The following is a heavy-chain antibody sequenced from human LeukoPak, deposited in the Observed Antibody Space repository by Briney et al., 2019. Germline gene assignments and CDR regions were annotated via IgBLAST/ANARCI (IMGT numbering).Heavy chain of an antibody. V-gene: IGHV1-46*01. CDR1: GYTFTGYY. Sequence: ASVKVSCKASGYTFTGYYIHWGRQAPGQGLEWMGWMNPSGGSTSYAQKFQGRVTMTRDMSTSTVYIALSSLRSEDTAVYYCAASAVYYYYYMDVWGKGTTVTVSS. J-gene: IGHJ6*03. CDR3: AASAVYYYYYMDV. CDR2: MNPSGGST.